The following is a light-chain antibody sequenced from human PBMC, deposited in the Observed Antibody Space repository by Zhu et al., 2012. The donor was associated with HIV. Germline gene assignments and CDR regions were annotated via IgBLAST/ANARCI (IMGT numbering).Light chain of an antibody. V-gene: IGKV3-11*01. J-gene: IGKJ4*01. CDR2: DAS. CDR1: RSVSSF. CDR3: QQRSNRPLT. Sequence: IVLTQSPATLSLSPGERATVSCRASRSVSSFLAWYQQKPGQAPRLLIYDASKRAAGIPPRFSGSGSGTDFTLTISSLEPEDFALYYCQQRSNRPLTFGGGTKVEIK.